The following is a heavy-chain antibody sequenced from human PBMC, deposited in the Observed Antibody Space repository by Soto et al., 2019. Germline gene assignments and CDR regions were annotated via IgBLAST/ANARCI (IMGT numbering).Heavy chain of an antibody. Sequence: GGSLRLSCAASGFTFSSYAMHWVRQTPGKGLEWVAVISYDGSNKYYADSVKGRFTISRDNSKNTLYLQMNSLRAEDTAVYYCARGYCSSTSCDTYYYYMDVWGKGTTVTVSS. J-gene: IGHJ6*03. CDR1: GFTFSSYA. CDR2: ISYDGSNK. D-gene: IGHD2-2*01. CDR3: ARGYCSSTSCDTYYYYMDV. V-gene: IGHV3-30-3*01.